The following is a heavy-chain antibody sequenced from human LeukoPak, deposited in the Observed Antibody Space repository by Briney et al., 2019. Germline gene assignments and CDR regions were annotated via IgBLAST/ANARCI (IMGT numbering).Heavy chain of an antibody. J-gene: IGHJ4*02. Sequence: GASVKVSCKASGYTFTGYYMHWVRQAPGQGLEWMGWINPNSGGTNYAQKFQGWVTMTRDTSISTAYMELSRLRSDDTAVYYCARGRNYYGSGSYYHFDYWGQGTLVTVFS. CDR2: INPNSGGT. CDR3: ARGRNYYGSGSYYHFDY. D-gene: IGHD3-10*01. V-gene: IGHV1-2*04. CDR1: GYTFTGYY.